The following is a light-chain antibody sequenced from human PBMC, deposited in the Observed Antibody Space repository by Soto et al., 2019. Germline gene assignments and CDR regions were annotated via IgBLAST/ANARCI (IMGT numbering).Light chain of an antibody. CDR2: DTS. Sequence: QSVLTQPPSASGTPGQRVTVSCSGTYSNIGINDVHWYRQLSGTAPQILIYDTSQRPTGVPDRFSGSRSGTSASPVISGLQTEDEADYHCAAWDNSLNGPAFGGGTKLTVL. CDR3: AAWDNSLNGPA. CDR1: YSNIGIND. V-gene: IGLV1-44*01. J-gene: IGLJ2*01.